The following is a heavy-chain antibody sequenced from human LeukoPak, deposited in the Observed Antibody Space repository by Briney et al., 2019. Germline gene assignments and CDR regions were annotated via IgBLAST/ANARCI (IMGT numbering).Heavy chain of an antibody. V-gene: IGHV3-48*03. CDR3: ARIIAAAGLHRGGYDAFDI. CDR1: GFTFSSYE. CDR2: ISSSGSTI. J-gene: IGHJ3*02. Sequence: GGSLRLSCATPGFTFSSYEMTSVPKAPGKGLERVSSISSSGSTIYYADAVKGRFTIYRDSANNSLYLQMNSLRAEDTAVYYCARIIAAAGLHRGGYDAFDIWGQGTMVTVSS. D-gene: IGHD6-13*01.